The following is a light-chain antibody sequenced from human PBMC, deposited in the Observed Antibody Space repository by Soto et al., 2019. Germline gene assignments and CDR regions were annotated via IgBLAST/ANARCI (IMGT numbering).Light chain of an antibody. CDR2: DVS. CDR3: CSYAGSYTWV. J-gene: IGLJ3*02. CDR1: SSDVGAYNY. V-gene: IGLV2-11*01. Sequence: QSALTQPRSVSGSPRQSVTISCTGTSSDVGAYNYVSWYQQHPGKAPKLMIYDVSKRPSGVPNRFSGSKSGNTASLTISGLQAEDEADYYCCSYAGSYTWVFGGGTKLTVL.